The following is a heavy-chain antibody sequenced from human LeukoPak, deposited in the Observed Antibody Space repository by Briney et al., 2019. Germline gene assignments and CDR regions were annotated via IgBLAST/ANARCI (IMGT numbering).Heavy chain of an antibody. Sequence: SETLSLTCTVSGGSISSYYWSWIRQPPGKGLEWIGYIYYSGSTNYNPSLKSRVTISVDTSKNQFSLKLSSVTAADTAVYYCARERSIAAAAYYFDYWGQGTPVTVSS. J-gene: IGHJ4*02. V-gene: IGHV4-59*01. CDR3: ARERSIAAAAYYFDY. CDR1: GGSISSYY. CDR2: IYYSGST. D-gene: IGHD6-13*01.